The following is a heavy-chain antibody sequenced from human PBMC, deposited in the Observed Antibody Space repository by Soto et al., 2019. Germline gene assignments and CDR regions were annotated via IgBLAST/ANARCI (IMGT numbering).Heavy chain of an antibody. CDR2: IFYTGST. CDR3: ARGTTNWYFDL. CDR1: GGSISNYY. Sequence: QVQLQESGPGLVTPSETLSLTCTVSGGSISNYYWTWIRQPPGKGLEWIGYIFYTGSTNYNPSLKSRVTISVDTSKTQFSLKLTSVTAADTAVYYCARGTTNWYFDLWGRGTLVTVSS. V-gene: IGHV4-59*01. D-gene: IGHD1-1*01. J-gene: IGHJ2*01.